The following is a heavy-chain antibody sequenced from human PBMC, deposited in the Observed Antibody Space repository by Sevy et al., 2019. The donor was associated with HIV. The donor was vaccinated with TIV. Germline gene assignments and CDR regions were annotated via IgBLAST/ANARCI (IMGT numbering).Heavy chain of an antibody. J-gene: IGHJ5*02. V-gene: IGHV4-38-2*02. Sequence: SETLSLTCTVSGYSISSGGHWGWIRQPPGKGLEWIGSIYHTGNSYYNPSLKSRVTISVDTSKNQFSLKVTSVTAADTAVYYCARDRGGGTSAPWGQGTLVTVSS. D-gene: IGHD2-15*01. CDR1: GYSISSGGH. CDR3: ARDRGGGTSAP. CDR2: IYHTGNS.